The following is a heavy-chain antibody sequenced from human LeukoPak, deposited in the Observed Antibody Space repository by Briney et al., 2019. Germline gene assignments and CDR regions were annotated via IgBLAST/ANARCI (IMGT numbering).Heavy chain of an antibody. D-gene: IGHD3-22*01. CDR1: GYTITSYG. CDR3: ARVYYYDSSGYYCDY. CDR2: ISAYNGNT. J-gene: IGHJ4*02. V-gene: IGHV1-18*01. Sequence: ASVKVSCKASGYTITSYGISWVRQAPGQGLEWMGWISAYNGNTNYAQKLQGRVTMTTDTSTSTAYMELRSLRSDDTAVYYCARVYYYDSSGYYCDYWGQGTLVTVSS.